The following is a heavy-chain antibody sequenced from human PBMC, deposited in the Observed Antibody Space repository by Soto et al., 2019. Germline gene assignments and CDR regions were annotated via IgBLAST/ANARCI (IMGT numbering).Heavy chain of an antibody. J-gene: IGHJ5*02. CDR3: AKDFYYGSGSSTPLNWFDP. Sequence: GGSLRLSCAASGFTFSSYAMSWVRQAPGKGLEWVSAISGSGGSTYYADSVKGRFTISRDNSKNTLYLQMNSLRAEDTAVYYCAKDFYYGSGSSTPLNWFDPWGQGTLVTVSS. CDR2: ISGSGGST. V-gene: IGHV3-23*01. CDR1: GFTFSSYA. D-gene: IGHD3-10*01.